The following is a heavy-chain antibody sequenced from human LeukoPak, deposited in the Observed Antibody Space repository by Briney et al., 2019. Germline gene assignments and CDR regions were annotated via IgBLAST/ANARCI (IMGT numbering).Heavy chain of an antibody. CDR1: GGSISGYY. J-gene: IGHJ4*02. V-gene: IGHV4-59*01. CDR2: IYYSGST. D-gene: IGHD3-22*01. Sequence: PSETLSLTCTVSGGSISGYYWSWIRQPPGKGLDWIGYIYYSGSTDYNPSLKSRVTISVDTSKNQISLKLNSVTAADTAVYYCVRHFGEIYDSSGHYYLDYWGQGILVTVSS. CDR3: VRHFGEIYDSSGHYYLDY.